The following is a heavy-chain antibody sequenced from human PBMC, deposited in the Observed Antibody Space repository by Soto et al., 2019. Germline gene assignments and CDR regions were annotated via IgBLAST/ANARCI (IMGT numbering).Heavy chain of an antibody. CDR1: GFTFSNYA. V-gene: IGHV3-23*01. CDR3: ARSIYVDIVATTTFDY. CDR2: ISGSGGSR. D-gene: IGHD5-12*01. Sequence: GGSRLSCAASGFTFSNYAVTWVRRAPGKGLEWVSDISGSGGSRYYADSVKGRFTISRDNSKNTLYLQMNSLRAEDTAVYYCARSIYVDIVATTTFDYWGQGTLVTVSS. J-gene: IGHJ4*02.